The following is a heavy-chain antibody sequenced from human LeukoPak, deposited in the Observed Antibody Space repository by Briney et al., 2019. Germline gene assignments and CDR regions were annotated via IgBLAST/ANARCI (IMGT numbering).Heavy chain of an antibody. CDR3: ARHPHYYFDNSAR. CDR1: GGSISSSSYY. V-gene: IGHV4-39*01. J-gene: IGHJ4*02. Sequence: PSETLSLTCTVSGGSISSSSYYWGWIRQPPGKGLEWIGSIYYSGSTYNNPSLESRVTISVDTSKNQLSLRLSSVTAADTAVYYCARHPHYYFDNSARWGQGTLVTVSS. CDR2: IYYSGST. D-gene: IGHD3-22*01.